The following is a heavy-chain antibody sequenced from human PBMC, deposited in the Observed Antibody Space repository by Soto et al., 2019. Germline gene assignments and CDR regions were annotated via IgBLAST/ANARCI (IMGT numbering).Heavy chain of an antibody. Sequence: GGSLRLSCVGSGFRFSDYPLNWVRQAPGQGLEWVANINRRGNSTNYVDSVRGRFSTSRENTRNSFYLNMDSLRVGDTATYYCVRGTPTPGLDIWGRGTTVTVSS. J-gene: IGHJ6*02. CDR1: GFRFSDYP. CDR2: INRRGNST. CDR3: VRGTPTPGLDI. V-gene: IGHV3-7*03. D-gene: IGHD1-1*01.